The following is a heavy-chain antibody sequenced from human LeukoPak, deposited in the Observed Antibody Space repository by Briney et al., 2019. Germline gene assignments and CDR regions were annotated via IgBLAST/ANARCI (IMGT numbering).Heavy chain of an antibody. V-gene: IGHV4-59*01. CDR2: IYYSGST. J-gene: IGHJ4*02. CDR3: ARGVNTASFDY. CDR1: GGSISSYY. Sequence: SETLSLTCTVSGGSISSYYWSWIRQPPGKGQEWIGYIYYSGSTNYNPSLKSRVTISVDTSKNQFPLKLSSVTAADTAVYYCARGVNTASFDYWGQGTLVTVSS. D-gene: IGHD5-18*01.